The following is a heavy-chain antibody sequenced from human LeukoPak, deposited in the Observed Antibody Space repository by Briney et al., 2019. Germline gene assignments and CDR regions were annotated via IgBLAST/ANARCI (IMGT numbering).Heavy chain of an antibody. Sequence: GRSLRLSCAASGFTFSSYAMHWVRQAPGKGLEWVAVISYDGSKKYYADSVKGRFTISRDNSKNTLYLQMNSLRAEDTAVYYCARDAWATMILEGYFDYWGQGTLVTVSS. V-gene: IGHV3-30*04. J-gene: IGHJ4*02. D-gene: IGHD3-22*01. CDR3: ARDAWATMILEGYFDY. CDR2: ISYDGSKK. CDR1: GFTFSSYA.